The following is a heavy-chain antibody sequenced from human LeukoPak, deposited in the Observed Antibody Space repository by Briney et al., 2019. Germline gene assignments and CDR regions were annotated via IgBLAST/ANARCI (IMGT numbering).Heavy chain of an antibody. Sequence: PGGSLRLSCAASGFTFSDYYMSWIRQAPGKGLEWVSYISSSGSTIYYADSVKGRFTISRDNAKNSPYLQMNSLRAEDTAVYYCARSPVTNYYYYYMDVWGKGTTVTVSS. CDR2: ISSSGSTI. J-gene: IGHJ6*03. CDR3: ARSPVTNYYYYYMDV. V-gene: IGHV3-11*04. CDR1: GFTFSDYY. D-gene: IGHD4-17*01.